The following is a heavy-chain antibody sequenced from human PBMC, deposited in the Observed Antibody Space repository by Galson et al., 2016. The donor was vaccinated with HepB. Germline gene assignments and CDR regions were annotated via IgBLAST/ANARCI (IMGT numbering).Heavy chain of an antibody. CDR3: ARASNWNADPWGY. CDR1: GXXFSXXX. D-gene: IGHD1-1*01. J-gene: IGHJ4*02. Sequence: SLXXXCAASGXXFSXXXMHXXXQAXXKGLXXVAVXSFDGSXXFYADXVKGRFTISRDNSKNTLYLQMDSLRTEDTAVYYXARASNWNADPWGYWGQGTXVT. V-gene: IGHV3-30-3*01. CDR2: XSFDGSXX.